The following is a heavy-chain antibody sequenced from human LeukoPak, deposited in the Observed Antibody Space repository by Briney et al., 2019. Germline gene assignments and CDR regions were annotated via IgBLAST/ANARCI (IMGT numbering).Heavy chain of an antibody. V-gene: IGHV3-15*07. CDR2: IKPKTDGETT. CDR1: GLTFSNAY. D-gene: IGHD2-21*01. CDR3: ITPLPYSAQ. Sequence: GGSLRLSCAASGLTFSNAYMNWVRQAPGRGLEWVGRIKPKTDGETTEYAAPVKGRFSISRDDSKNMLYLQMNSLKTEDTAVYYCITPLPYSAQGGQGTLVTVSS. J-gene: IGHJ4*02.